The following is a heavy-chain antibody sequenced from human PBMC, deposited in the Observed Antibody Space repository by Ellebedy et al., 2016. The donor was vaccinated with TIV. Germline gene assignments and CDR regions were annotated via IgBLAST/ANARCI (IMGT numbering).Heavy chain of an antibody. CDR1: GGSISSYY. D-gene: IGHD5-12*01. Sequence: SETLSLXXTVSGGSISSYYWSWIRQPPGKGLEWIGYIYYSGSTNYNPSLKSRVTISVDTSKNQFSLKLSSVTAAVTAVYYCARVYSGYENFDYWGQGTLVTVSS. V-gene: IGHV4-59*01. CDR2: IYYSGST. CDR3: ARVYSGYENFDY. J-gene: IGHJ4*02.